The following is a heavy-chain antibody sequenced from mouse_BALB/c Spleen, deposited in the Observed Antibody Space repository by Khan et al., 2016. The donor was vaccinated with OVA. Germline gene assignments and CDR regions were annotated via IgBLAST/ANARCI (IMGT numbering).Heavy chain of an antibody. V-gene: IGHV9-2-1*01. Sequence: VQLVESGPELKKPGETVKISCKASGYTFTDYSMHWVKQAPGKGLKWMGWINTETGEPTYADDFKGRSAFSLETSASTAYLQINNLKNEDTATYFCARDRYDYFDYWGQGTTLTVSS. J-gene: IGHJ2*01. CDR3: ARDRYDYFDY. D-gene: IGHD2-14*01. CDR2: INTETGEP. CDR1: GYTFTDYS.